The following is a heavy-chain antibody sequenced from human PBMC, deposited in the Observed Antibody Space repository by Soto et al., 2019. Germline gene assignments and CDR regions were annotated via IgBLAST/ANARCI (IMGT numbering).Heavy chain of an antibody. Sequence: PGGSLRLSCAASGFTFSSNTMNWVRQAPGKGLEWVSYISKSGTTRYYAESVKGRFTISRDNARNSLYLQMNSLRDEDTAVYYCVRDGASFDVWGQGTLVTVSS. CDR3: VRDGASFDV. D-gene: IGHD2-15*01. V-gene: IGHV3-48*02. CDR1: GFTFSSNT. J-gene: IGHJ5*02. CDR2: ISKSGTTR.